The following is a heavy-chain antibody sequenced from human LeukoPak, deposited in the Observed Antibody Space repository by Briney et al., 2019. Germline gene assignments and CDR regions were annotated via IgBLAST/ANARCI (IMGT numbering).Heavy chain of an antibody. Sequence: ASVKVSCEASGYTFTGYYIHWVRQAPGQGLEWMGRINPNTGGTNYAQKFRGRVTMTRVTSISTAYMELTRLRSDDTAVFYCARDHLRGESTGGYHFDQWGQGTLVTVSS. D-gene: IGHD3-16*02. J-gene: IGHJ4*02. CDR1: GYTFTGYY. CDR2: INPNTGGT. V-gene: IGHV1-2*06. CDR3: ARDHLRGESTGGYHFDQ.